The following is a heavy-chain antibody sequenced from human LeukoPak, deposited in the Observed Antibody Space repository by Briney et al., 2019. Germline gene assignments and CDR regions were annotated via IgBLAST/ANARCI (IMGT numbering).Heavy chain of an antibody. CDR2: IFFGGST. J-gene: IGHJ4*01. D-gene: IGHD6-25*01. CDR3: ARQLPTAAADTRGYFDY. V-gene: IGHV4-39*01. Sequence: SETLSLTCSVSGGSISNGDYYWGWIRHPPGKGLEWIGSIFFGGSTHYNPSLKSRATISADTSKNQSSLKLPSVTAADAAMYYCARQLPTAAADTRGYFDYWGQGTVVTVSS. CDR1: GGSISNGDYY.